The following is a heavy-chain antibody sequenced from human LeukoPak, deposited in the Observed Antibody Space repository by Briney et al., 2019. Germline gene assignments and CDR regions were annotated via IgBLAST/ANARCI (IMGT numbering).Heavy chain of an antibody. J-gene: IGHJ3*02. CDR3: ARGEEPLLWFGELSLPFAFDI. Sequence: ASVKVSCKASGYTFTSYGISWVRQAPGQGLEWMGWLSAYNGNTNYAQKLQGRVTMTTDTSTSTAYMELRSLRSDDTAVYYCARGEEPLLWFGELSLPFAFDIWGQGTMVTVSS. CDR2: LSAYNGNT. CDR1: GYTFTSYG. V-gene: IGHV1-18*01. D-gene: IGHD3-10*01.